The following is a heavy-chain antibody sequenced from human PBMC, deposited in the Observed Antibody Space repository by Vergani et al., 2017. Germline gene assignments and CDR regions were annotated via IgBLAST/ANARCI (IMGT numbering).Heavy chain of an antibody. J-gene: IGHJ4*02. CDR3: ASATDYGGNSVSNGDY. D-gene: IGHD4-23*01. CDR1: GYTFTSYY. V-gene: IGHV1-46*01. Sequence: QVQLVQSGAEVKKPGASVKVSCKASGYTFTSYYMHWVRQAPGQGLEWMGIINPSGGSTSYAQKFQGRVTMTRETSTSTVYMELCRLRSEDTAVYYCASATDYGGNSVSNGDYWGQGTLVTVSS. CDR2: INPSGGST.